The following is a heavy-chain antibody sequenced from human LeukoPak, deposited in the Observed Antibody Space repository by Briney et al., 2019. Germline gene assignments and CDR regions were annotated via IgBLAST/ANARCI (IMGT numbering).Heavy chain of an antibody. J-gene: IGHJ3*02. CDR2: ISGSGGST. Sequence: GGSLRLSCAASGVTFTRYGMSWVRKAPGKGLEWVSSISGSGGSTYYADSVKGRFTISRDNSKNTLYLQMNSLRAEDTAVYYCAKYAFDIWGQGTMVTVSS. V-gene: IGHV3-23*01. CDR3: AKYAFDI. CDR1: GVTFTRYG.